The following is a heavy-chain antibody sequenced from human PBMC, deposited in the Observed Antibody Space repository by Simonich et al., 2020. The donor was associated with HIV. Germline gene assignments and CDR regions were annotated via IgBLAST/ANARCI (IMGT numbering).Heavy chain of an antibody. CDR3: ARGADYNYGYVGFDY. CDR2: IYYSGNT. V-gene: IGHV4-38-2*01. J-gene: IGHJ4*02. CDR1: GYSISSGYY. D-gene: IGHD3-16*01. Sequence: QVQLQESGPGLVKPSETLSLTCAVSGYSISSGYYWGWNRQPPGKGLEWIGNIYYSGNTYYNPSPKSRLSLSIATSRNQVSLKLSSVTAADTAVYYCARGADYNYGYVGFDYWGQGTLVTVSS.